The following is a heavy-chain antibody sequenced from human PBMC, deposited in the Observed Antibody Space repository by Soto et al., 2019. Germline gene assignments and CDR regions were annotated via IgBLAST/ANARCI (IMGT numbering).Heavy chain of an antibody. D-gene: IGHD1-7*01. Sequence: SETLSLTCAFYVVSFSGYYWSCIRHPPGKWLEWSGEINHSGSTNYNPSLKSRVTISVDTSKNQFSLKLSSVTAADTAVYYCARYYNWNYGTINYWGQETRGTVTS. J-gene: IGHJ4*02. CDR1: VVSFSGYY. V-gene: IGHV4-34*01. CDR2: INHSGST. CDR3: ARYYNWNYGTINY.